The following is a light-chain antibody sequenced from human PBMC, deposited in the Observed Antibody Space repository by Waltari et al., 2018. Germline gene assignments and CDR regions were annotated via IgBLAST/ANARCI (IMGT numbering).Light chain of an antibody. CDR1: SSNIGSNT. CDR3: AAWDDSLNGRV. Sequence: QSVLTQPPSASGTPGQGVTISCSGSSSNIGSNTVSWYQQFPGTAPQLLIHTDNQRPSGVPDRFSGSKSGTSASLAINGLQSEDEAHYYCAAWDDSLNGRVFGGGTKVTVL. V-gene: IGLV1-44*01. J-gene: IGLJ3*02. CDR2: TDN.